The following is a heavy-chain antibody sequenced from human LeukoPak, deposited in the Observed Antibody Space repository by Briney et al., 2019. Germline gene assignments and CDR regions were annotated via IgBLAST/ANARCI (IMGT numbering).Heavy chain of an antibody. CDR2: IYYSGST. CDR1: GGSISSSSYY. V-gene: IGHV4-39*07. CDR3: ARDSSTRYSASWYVVGDFDY. J-gene: IGHJ4*02. Sequence: PSETLSLTCTVSGGSISSSSYYWGWIRQPPGKGLEWIGSIYYSGSTYYNPSLKSRVTISVDTSKNQFSLKLSSVTAADTAVYYCARDSSTRYSASWYVVGDFDYWGQGTLVTVSS. D-gene: IGHD6-13*01.